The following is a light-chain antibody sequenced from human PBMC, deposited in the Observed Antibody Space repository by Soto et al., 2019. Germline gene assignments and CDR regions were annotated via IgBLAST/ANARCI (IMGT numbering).Light chain of an antibody. V-gene: IGKV3-15*01. J-gene: IGKJ5*01. Sequence: EILLTQSPPTRSVSPGERVTLSCRAGQGVTTNFAWYQQKSGQSPRLLIYDVSSRATGVPSRFSGTGSETDFTLTISGLQSEDAAIYFCQQYNNWPFSFGPGTRLEI. CDR1: QGVTTN. CDR3: QQYNNWPFS. CDR2: DVS.